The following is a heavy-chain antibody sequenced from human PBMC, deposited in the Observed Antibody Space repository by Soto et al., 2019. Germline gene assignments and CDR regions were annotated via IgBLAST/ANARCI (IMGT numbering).Heavy chain of an antibody. CDR1: GFTFSDYA. CDR3: AKDHRMDV. Sequence: EVQVLESGGGLAQPGGSLRLSCVASGFTFSDYAMAWVRQSPGKGLEWVSSISGSGGSTYYADSVKGRFTISRDNSNNTVFLQMNSLRAEDTAVYYCAKDHRMDVWGQGATVTVSS. CDR2: ISGSGGST. V-gene: IGHV3-23*01. J-gene: IGHJ6*02.